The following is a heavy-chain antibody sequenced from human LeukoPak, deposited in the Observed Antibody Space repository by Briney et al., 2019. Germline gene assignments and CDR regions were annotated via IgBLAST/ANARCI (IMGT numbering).Heavy chain of an antibody. D-gene: IGHD6-13*01. Sequence: KPSETLSLTCTVSGGSISSSSYYWGWIRQPPGKGLEWIGNIYYSGSTYYKPSLKSRVTVSVDTSKNQFSLKLTSVTAADTAVYYCARRRAYSNNWYAFDIWGQGTMVTVSS. V-gene: IGHV4-39*01. CDR1: GGSISSSSYY. J-gene: IGHJ3*02. CDR2: IYYSGST. CDR3: ARRRAYSNNWYAFDI.